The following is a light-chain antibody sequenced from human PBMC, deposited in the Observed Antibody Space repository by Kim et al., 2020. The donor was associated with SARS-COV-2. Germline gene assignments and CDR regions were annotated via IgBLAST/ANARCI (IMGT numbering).Light chain of an antibody. J-gene: IGKJ2*01. CDR1: QSVSST. Sequence: EIVMTQSPATLSVSPGERATLSCRASQSVSSTLAWYQQKPGLAPRLLIYGASTRAAGIPARFSGSGSGTEFTLSISSLQSEDSAVYYCQQYNDRPPMYTFGQGTKLEI. CDR2: GAS. V-gene: IGKV3-15*01. CDR3: QQYNDRPPMYT.